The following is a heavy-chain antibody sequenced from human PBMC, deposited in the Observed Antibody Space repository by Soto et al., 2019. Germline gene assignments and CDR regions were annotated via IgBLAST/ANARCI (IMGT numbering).Heavy chain of an antibody. CDR1: GGSISSYY. CDR3: ASGAAVGDPRKYYYYYYGMDV. Sequence: PSETLSLTCTVSGGSISSYYWSWIRQPPGKGLEWIGYIYYSGSTNYNPSLKSRVTISVDTSKNQFSLKLSSVTAADTAVYYCASGAAVGDPRKYYYYYYGMDVWGQGTTVTVSS. D-gene: IGHD6-13*01. CDR2: IYYSGST. J-gene: IGHJ6*02. V-gene: IGHV4-59*01.